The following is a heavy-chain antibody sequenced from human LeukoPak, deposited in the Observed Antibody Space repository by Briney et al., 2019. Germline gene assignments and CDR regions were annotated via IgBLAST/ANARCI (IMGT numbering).Heavy chain of an antibody. D-gene: IGHD2-2*01. CDR1: GFTFRNYY. V-gene: IGHV3-7*01. CDR2: IKEDGSET. J-gene: IGHJ3*02. Sequence: GGALRLSCVASGFTFRNYYMRWVRQAPGEGLEWVANIKEDGSETSYMDSVEGRFTISRDNAKNSLFLQMNSLRAEDTALYYCAREDIVVRSATMDDAFDIWGQGRMVTVSS. CDR3: AREDIVVRSATMDDAFDI.